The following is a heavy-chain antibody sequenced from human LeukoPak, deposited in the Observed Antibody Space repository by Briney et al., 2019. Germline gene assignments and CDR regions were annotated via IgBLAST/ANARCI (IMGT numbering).Heavy chain of an antibody. CDR2: MNPNSGNT. J-gene: IGHJ3*02. V-gene: IGHV1-8*01. CDR1: GYTFTSYD. Sequence: ASVKVSCKASGYTFTSYDINWVRQATGQGLEWMGWMNPNSGNTGYVQKFQGRVTMTRNTSISTAYMGLSSLRSEDTAVYYCARGILSDDAFDIWGQGTMVTVSS. CDR3: ARGILSDDAFDI.